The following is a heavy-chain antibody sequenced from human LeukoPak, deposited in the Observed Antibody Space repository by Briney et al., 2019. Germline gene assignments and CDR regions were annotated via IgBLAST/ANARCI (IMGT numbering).Heavy chain of an antibody. J-gene: IGHJ4*02. D-gene: IGHD1-26*01. CDR1: GFTVSSSY. CDR2: IYSGGYT. Sequence: GGSLRLSCAASGFTVSSSYMIWVRQAPGKGLEWVSVIYSGGYTYYADSVKGRFTISRDHSKNTLYLQMNSLRAEDTAVYYCAKLPLRGSPSDYWGQGTLVTVSS. V-gene: IGHV3-53*05. CDR3: AKLPLRGSPSDY.